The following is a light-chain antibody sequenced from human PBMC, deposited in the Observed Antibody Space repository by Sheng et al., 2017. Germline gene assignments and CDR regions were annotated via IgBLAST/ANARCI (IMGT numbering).Light chain of an antibody. Sequence: QSALTQPASLSGSPGQSITISCTGTSSDVGGYHHVSWYQQYPGKAPKLLIYDVTNRPSGVSNRFSGSKSGNTASLTISGLQAEDEADYYCSSFTSSRTYVFGTGTMVTVL. J-gene: IGLJ1*01. CDR1: SSDVGGYHH. V-gene: IGLV2-14*01. CDR3: SSFTSSRTYV. CDR2: DVT.